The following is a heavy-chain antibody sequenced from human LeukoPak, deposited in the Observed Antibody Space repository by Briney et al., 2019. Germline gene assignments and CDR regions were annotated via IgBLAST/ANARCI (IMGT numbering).Heavy chain of an antibody. V-gene: IGHV1-24*01. CDR2: FDPEDAEV. J-gene: IGHJ4*02. Sequence: ASVKVSCKVSGNTLTDLSIHWVRQAPEKGLDWMGSFDPEDAEVIYAEKFQDRVTMTEDPSTDTAYLELSSLRSEDTAVYYCAAEGQWSLVHYFNSWGQGTLVTVSS. D-gene: IGHD2-15*01. CDR3: AAEGQWSLVHYFNS. CDR1: GNTLTDLS.